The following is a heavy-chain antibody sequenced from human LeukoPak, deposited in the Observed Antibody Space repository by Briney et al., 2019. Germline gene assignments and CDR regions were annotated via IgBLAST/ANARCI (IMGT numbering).Heavy chain of an antibody. D-gene: IGHD3-3*01. CDR3: SDPGVGF. V-gene: IGHV3-7*03. CDR1: GFTFSTYW. CDR2: VKQDGNGK. J-gene: IGHJ4*02. Sequence: PGGSLRLSCAASGFTFSTYWMSWVRQAPGKGLEWVATVKQDGNGKNYVDSVKGRFTISRDNGKNSLYLEMKNLRAEDTAVYYCSDPGVGFWGQGTLVTVSS.